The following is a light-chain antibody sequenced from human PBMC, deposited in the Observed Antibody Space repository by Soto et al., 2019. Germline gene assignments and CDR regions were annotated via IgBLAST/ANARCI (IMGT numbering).Light chain of an antibody. CDR1: QSIGTY. CDR3: QHRSNSPPTWT. CDR2: DAS. V-gene: IGKV3-11*01. J-gene: IGKJ1*01. Sequence: EILLTQSPATLSLSPGDRATLSCRASQSIGTYLAWYQQKPGQAPRLLIYDASNRATGIPARFSGSGSGTDFTFTSSSLEPEDFAVYFCQHRSNSPPTWTFGQGTKVEIK.